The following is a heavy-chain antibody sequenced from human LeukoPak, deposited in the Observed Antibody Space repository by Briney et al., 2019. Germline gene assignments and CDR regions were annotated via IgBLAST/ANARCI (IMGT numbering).Heavy chain of an antibody. V-gene: IGHV1-8*02. CDR1: GYTFTGYY. CDR2: INPNSGNT. CDR3: ARSKATMVRGVITSPYGMDV. Sequence: ASVKVSCKASGYTFTGYYMHWVRQAPGQGLEWMGWINPNSGNTGYAQKFQGRVTMTRNTSISTAYMELSSLRSEDTAVYYCARSKATMVRGVITSPYGMDVWGQGTTVTVSS. J-gene: IGHJ6*02. D-gene: IGHD3-10*01.